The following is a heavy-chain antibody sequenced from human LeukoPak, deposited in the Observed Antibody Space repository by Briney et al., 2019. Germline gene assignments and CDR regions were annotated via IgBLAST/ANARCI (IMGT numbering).Heavy chain of an antibody. J-gene: IGHJ6*03. D-gene: IGHD3-9*01. V-gene: IGHV3-7*01. CDR2: IKQDGSEK. Sequence: PGGSLRLSCAASGFTFSSYWMTWVRQAPGKGLEWVANIKQDGSEKYYVDSVKGRFTISRDNAKNSLYLQMNSLRAEDTAVYYCARSSFGCSITSCPGWYDILTGYDYYMDVWGKGTTVTVSS. CDR1: GFTFSSYW. CDR3: ARSSFGCSITSCPGWYDILTGYDYYMDV.